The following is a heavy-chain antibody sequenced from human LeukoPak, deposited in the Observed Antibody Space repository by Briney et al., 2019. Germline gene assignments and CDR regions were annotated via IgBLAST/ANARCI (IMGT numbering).Heavy chain of an antibody. CDR1: GLTFSSYW. D-gene: IGHD1-26*01. J-gene: IGHJ4*02. CDR3: ARVGATSYY. Sequence: PGGSLRLSCAASGLTFSSYWMHWVRQAPGKGLVWVSRINSDGSSTNYADSVKGRFTISRDNAKNTLFLLMNGLRAEDTAVYYCARVGATSYYWGQGSLVTVSS. CDR2: INSDGSST. V-gene: IGHV3-74*01.